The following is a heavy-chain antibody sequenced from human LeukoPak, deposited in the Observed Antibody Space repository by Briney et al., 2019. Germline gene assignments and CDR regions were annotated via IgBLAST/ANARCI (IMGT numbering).Heavy chain of an antibody. V-gene: IGHV3-21*01. CDR2: ISSSSSYI. CDR1: GFTFSSYS. Sequence: PGGSLRLSCAASGFTFSSYSMNWVRQAPGKGLEWVSSISSSSSYIYYADSVKGRFTISRDNAKNSPYLQMNSLRAEDTAVYYCARAVAGTELGVYWGQGTLVTVSS. D-gene: IGHD6-19*01. J-gene: IGHJ4*02. CDR3: ARAVAGTELGVY.